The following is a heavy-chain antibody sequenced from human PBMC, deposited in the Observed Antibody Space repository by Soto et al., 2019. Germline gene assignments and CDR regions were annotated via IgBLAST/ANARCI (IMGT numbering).Heavy chain of an antibody. CDR1: GGTFSSYA. J-gene: IGHJ6*02. D-gene: IGHD5-18*01. Sequence: SVKVSCKASGGTFSSYAISWVRQAPGQGLEWMGGVIPIFGTANYAQKFQGRVTITADESTSTAYMELSSLRSEDTAVYYCASIQEDTAMVTYYYGMDVWGQGTTVTVSS. V-gene: IGHV1-69*13. CDR3: ASIQEDTAMVTYYYGMDV. CDR2: VIPIFGTA.